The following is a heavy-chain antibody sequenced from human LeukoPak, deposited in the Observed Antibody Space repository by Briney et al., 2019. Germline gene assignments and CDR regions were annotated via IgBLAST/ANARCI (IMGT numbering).Heavy chain of an antibody. J-gene: IGHJ3*02. CDR2: ISGSGST. CDR3: ARGGVLLWFGESRGDAFDI. Sequence: PSETLSLTCSVSGDSISYFYWSWIRQAAGKGLEWIGRISGSGSTDYNASLKSRVTMSVDTSKSQLSLKVISVTAADTAVYYCARGGVLLWFGESRGDAFDIWGQGTMVTVSS. CDR1: GDSISYFY. V-gene: IGHV4-4*07. D-gene: IGHD3-10*01.